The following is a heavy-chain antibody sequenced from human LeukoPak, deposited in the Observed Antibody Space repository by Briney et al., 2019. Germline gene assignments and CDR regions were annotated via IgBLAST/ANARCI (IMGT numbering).Heavy chain of an antibody. D-gene: IGHD3-22*01. Sequence: AASVTVSCKASGYTFTGYYMHWVRQAPGQGLEWMGWINPNSGGTNYAQKFQGRVTMTRDTSISTAYMELSRLRSDDTAVYYCARDLYYYDSSGFFDYGGQGTLVTVSS. CDR3: ARDLYYYDSSGFFDY. V-gene: IGHV1-2*02. J-gene: IGHJ4*02. CDR1: GYTFTGYY. CDR2: INPNSGGT.